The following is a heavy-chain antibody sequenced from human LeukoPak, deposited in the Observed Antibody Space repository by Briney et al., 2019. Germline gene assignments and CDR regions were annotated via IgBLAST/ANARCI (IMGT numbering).Heavy chain of an antibody. V-gene: IGHV4-38-2*02. Sequence: PSETLSLTCSVSGYSISSGYYWGWIRRPPGKGLEWIGSVYYSGNTYYNPSLKSRVTISVDTSKNQFSLKLSSVTAADTAVYYCARDATYPPKGFDPWGQGTLVTVSS. J-gene: IGHJ5*02. CDR2: VYYSGNT. CDR1: GYSISSGYY. CDR3: ARDATYPPKGFDP.